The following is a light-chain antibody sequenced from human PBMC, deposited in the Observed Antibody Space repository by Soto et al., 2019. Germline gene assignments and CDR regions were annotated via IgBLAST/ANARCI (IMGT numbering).Light chain of an antibody. Sequence: DIQMTQSPSSLSASVRDRVTITCRASQGISNYLAWYQQKPGKVPKLLIYAASTLQSGDPSRFSGSGSGTDFTLTISSQQPEDVATYYCQKDDSAPWPFGQGTKVEIK. CDR1: QGISNY. J-gene: IGKJ1*01. CDR3: QKDDSAPWP. CDR2: AAS. V-gene: IGKV1-27*01.